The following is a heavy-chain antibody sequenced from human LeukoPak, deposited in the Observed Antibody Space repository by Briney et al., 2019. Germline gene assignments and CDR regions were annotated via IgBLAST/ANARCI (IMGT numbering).Heavy chain of an antibody. J-gene: IGHJ2*01. Sequence: SETLSLTCAVYGGSFSGYYWSWIRQPPGKGLEWIGEINHSGSTNYNPSLKSRVTISVDTSKNQFSLKLSSVTAADTAVYYCARTSLAESYFDLWGRGTLVTVSS. V-gene: IGHV4-34*01. CDR1: GGSFSGYY. CDR3: ARTSLAESYFDL. D-gene: IGHD1-14*01. CDR2: INHSGST.